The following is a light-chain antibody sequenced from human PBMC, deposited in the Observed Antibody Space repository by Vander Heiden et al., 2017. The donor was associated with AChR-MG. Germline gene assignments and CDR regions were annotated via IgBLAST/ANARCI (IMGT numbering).Light chain of an antibody. J-gene: IGLJ1*01. CDR2: SDD. Sequence: QSVLAQPPSASGTPGQRVTVSCSGSSSNIGSNSVNWYHQVPGRAPKLLIHSDDHRPSGVPDRFSGSRSGTSASLAITGLQSEDEAVYYCATGDDSLTAYFFGPGTTVTVL. CDR3: ATGDDSLTAYF. CDR1: SSNIGSNS. V-gene: IGLV1-44*01.